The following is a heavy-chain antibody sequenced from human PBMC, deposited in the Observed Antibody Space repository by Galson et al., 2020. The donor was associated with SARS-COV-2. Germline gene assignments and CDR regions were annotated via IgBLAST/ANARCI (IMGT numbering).Heavy chain of an antibody. Sequence: SETLSLTCTVSGGSISSSSYYWGWIRQPPGKGLEWIGSIYYSGSTYYNPSLKSRVTISVDTSKNQFSLKLSSVTAADTAVYYCARSMITFGGPRQAFDYWGQGTLVTVSS. J-gene: IGHJ4*02. CDR1: GGSISSSSYY. CDR3: ARSMITFGGPRQAFDY. D-gene: IGHD3-16*01. CDR2: IYYSGST. V-gene: IGHV4-39*01.